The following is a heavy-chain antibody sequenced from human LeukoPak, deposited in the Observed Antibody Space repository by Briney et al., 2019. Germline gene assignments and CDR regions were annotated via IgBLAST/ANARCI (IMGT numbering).Heavy chain of an antibody. V-gene: IGHV3-23*01. D-gene: IGHD4-17*01. Sequence: GGSLRLSCAASGFTFSSYAMSWVRQAPGKGLEWVSAISGSGGSTYYADSVKGRFTISRGNSKNTLYLQMNSLRAEDTAVYYCAKAEDYGDYPNWFDPWGQGTLVTVSS. CDR2: ISGSGGST. CDR1: GFTFSSYA. CDR3: AKAEDYGDYPNWFDP. J-gene: IGHJ5*02.